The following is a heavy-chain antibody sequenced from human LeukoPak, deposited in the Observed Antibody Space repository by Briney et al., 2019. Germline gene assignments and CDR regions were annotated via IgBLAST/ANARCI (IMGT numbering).Heavy chain of an antibody. CDR3: ARDQGSFDY. CDR2: IHSDGIGT. CDR1: GFTFSSYW. J-gene: IGHJ4*02. V-gene: IGHV3-74*01. Sequence: GGSLRLSCAASGFTFSSYWMHWIRQATGKGLVWVSRIHSDGIGTSYADSVRGRFTTSRDNAKNTVYLQMNSLRAEDTAVYYCARDQGSFDYWGQGTLVTVSS.